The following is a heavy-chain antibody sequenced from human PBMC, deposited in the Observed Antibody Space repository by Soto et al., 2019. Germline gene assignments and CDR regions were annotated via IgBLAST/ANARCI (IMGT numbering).Heavy chain of an antibody. D-gene: IGHD2-2*01. CDR3: ARLPGYCSSTSCYAGLYYYYGMDV. Sequence: SETLSLTCTVSGGSISSYYWSWIRQPPGKGLEWIGYIYYSGSTNYNPSLKSRVTISVDTSKNQFSLKLSSVTAADTAVYYCARLPGYCSSTSCYAGLYYYYGMDVWGQGTTVTVSS. J-gene: IGHJ6*02. CDR1: GGSISSYY. CDR2: IYYSGST. V-gene: IGHV4-59*08.